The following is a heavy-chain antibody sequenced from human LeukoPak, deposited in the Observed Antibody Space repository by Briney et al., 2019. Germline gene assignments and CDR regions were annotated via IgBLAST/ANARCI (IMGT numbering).Heavy chain of an antibody. Sequence: GGSLRLSCSASGFTFTTYEMNWVRQAPGKGLEWVSYISTTGSAIYYADSVKGRFTISRDNAKNSPYLQMNSLRAEDTAVYYCARGSYWFDYWGQGTLVTVSS. V-gene: IGHV3-48*03. J-gene: IGHJ4*02. CDR3: ARGSYWFDY. CDR1: GFTFTTYE. D-gene: IGHD3-10*01. CDR2: ISTTGSAI.